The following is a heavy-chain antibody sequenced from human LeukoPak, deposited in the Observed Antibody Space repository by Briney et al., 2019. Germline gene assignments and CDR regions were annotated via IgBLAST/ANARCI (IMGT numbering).Heavy chain of an antibody. CDR1: GFTFDDYG. D-gene: IGHD1-7*01. Sequence: GGSLRLSCAASGFTFDDYGMSWVRQAPGKGLEWVSGINWNGGSTGYADSVKGRFTISRDNAKNSLYLQMNSLRAEDTALYYCARDGGRLLELKAFDIWGQGTMVTVSS. V-gene: IGHV3-20*04. J-gene: IGHJ3*02. CDR2: INWNGGST. CDR3: ARDGGRLLELKAFDI.